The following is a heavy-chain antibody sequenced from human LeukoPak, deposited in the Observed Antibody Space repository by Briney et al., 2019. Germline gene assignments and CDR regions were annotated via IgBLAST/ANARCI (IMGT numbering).Heavy chain of an antibody. Sequence: SVKVSCKASGGTFISYAISWVRQAPGQGLEWMGRIIPIFGTANYAQKFQGRVTITTDESTSTAYMELSSLRSEDTAVYYCARGGGYYDSSGYYLYYWGQGTLVTVSS. CDR3: ARGGGYYDSSGYYLYY. J-gene: IGHJ4*02. V-gene: IGHV1-69*05. CDR2: IIPIFGTA. D-gene: IGHD3-22*01. CDR1: GGTFISYA.